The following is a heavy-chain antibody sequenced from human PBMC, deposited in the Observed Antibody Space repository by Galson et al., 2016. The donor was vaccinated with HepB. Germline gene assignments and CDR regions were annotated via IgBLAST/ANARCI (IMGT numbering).Heavy chain of an antibody. D-gene: IGHD2-21*01. V-gene: IGHV3-23*01. J-gene: IGHJ6*02. Sequence: SLRLSCAASGFTFSSFALGWVRQAPGKGLEWVSATSVSGSNMFYADFVKGRFTISRDNSKNTLYLQMNSLRAEDTAVHYCAKVLGAGYCGGSSCAMDVWGQGTTVTVSS. CDR1: GFTFSSFA. CDR3: AKVLGAGYCGGSSCAMDV. CDR2: TSVSGSNM.